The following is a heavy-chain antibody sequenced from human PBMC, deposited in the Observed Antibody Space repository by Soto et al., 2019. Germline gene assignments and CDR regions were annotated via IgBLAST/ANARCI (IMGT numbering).Heavy chain of an antibody. Sequence: SVKVSCKASGGTFSSYAISWVRQAPGQGLEWMGGIIPIFGTANYAQKFQGRVTITADESTSTAYMELSSLRSEDTAVYYCAREWRSGGSSGYDWFDGMDVWGQGTTVTVS. V-gene: IGHV1-69*13. D-gene: IGHD5-12*01. CDR3: AREWRSGGSSGYDWFDGMDV. CDR1: GGTFSSYA. CDR2: IIPIFGTA. J-gene: IGHJ6*02.